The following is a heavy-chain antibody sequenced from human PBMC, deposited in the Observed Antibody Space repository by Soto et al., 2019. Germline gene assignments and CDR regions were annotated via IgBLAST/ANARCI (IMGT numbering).Heavy chain of an antibody. CDR3: TTEGLAHERWYYMGIHV. CDR1: GLTFINAW. Sequence: GGSLRLSCAASGLTFINAWMTWVRQAPGKGLEWIGRIRSDGATDYAAPVKGRFIISRDNSKNTVYLHMNSLQTDDTALYYCTTEGLAHERWYYMGIHVWGQGTTVTASS. J-gene: IGHJ6*02. CDR2: IRSDGAT. V-gene: IGHV3-15*01. D-gene: IGHD6-13*01.